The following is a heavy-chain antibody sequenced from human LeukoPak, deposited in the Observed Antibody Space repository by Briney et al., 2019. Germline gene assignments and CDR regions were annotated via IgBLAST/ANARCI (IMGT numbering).Heavy chain of an antibody. J-gene: IGHJ4*02. CDR1: GSTFSRFW. CDR3: ASCSSGWYRYCFDY. D-gene: IGHD6-19*01. V-gene: IGHV3-7*01. CDR2: IKEDGSEK. Sequence: GGSLRLSCAASGSTFSRFWMSWVRQAPGRGLEWVANIKEDGSEKYYVDSVKGRFTISRDNAKNSLYLQMNSLRAEDTAVYYCASCSSGWYRYCFDYWGQGTLVTVSS.